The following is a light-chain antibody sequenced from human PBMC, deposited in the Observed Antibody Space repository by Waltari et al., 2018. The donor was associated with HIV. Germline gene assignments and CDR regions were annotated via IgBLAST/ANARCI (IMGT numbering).Light chain of an antibody. Sequence: SSELTQDPAVSVALGQTVKITCQGDSLRSYYANWSQQKPGQAPVLVIYGKTNRPSGIPDRFSGSSSGNTASLTITGAQAEDEADYYCDSRDSSGNHLGDVFGTGTKVTVL. CDR3: DSRDSSGNHLGDV. J-gene: IGLJ1*01. CDR1: SLRSYY. V-gene: IGLV3-19*01. CDR2: GKT.